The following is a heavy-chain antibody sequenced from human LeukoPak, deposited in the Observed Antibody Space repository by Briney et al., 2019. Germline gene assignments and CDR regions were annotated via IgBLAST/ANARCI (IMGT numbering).Heavy chain of an antibody. V-gene: IGHV3-48*04. D-gene: IGHD2-15*01. Sequence: GGSLILSCAASGFTFSSYGMNWVRPAPGKGLEWVSYISSSGSTIYYPDSVKGRFTISRDNDKNSLYLQMNSLRAEDTAVYYCAREAMRGGYCSGGSCYYRPGGAFDIWGQGTMVTVSS. CDR3: AREAMRGGYCSGGSCYYRPGGAFDI. CDR1: GFTFSSYG. J-gene: IGHJ3*02. CDR2: ISSSGSTI.